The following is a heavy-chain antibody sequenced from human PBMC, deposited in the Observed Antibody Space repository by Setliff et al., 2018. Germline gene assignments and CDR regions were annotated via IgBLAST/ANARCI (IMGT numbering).Heavy chain of an antibody. D-gene: IGHD6-6*01. V-gene: IGHV1-2*04. CDR1: GYTFTGYY. J-gene: IGHJ6*03. CDR2: INPNSGGT. Sequence: WASVKVSCKASGYTFTGYYMHWVRQAPGQGLEWMGWINPNSGGTNYAQKFQGWVTMTRDTSISTAYMELSRLRSDDTAVYYCARAEYTSSSLYYYMDVWGKGTTVTVSS. CDR3: ARAEYTSSSLYYYMDV.